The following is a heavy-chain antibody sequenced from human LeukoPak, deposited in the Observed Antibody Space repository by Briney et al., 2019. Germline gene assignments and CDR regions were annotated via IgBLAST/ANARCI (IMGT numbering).Heavy chain of an antibody. Sequence: SVKVSCKASGGTFSSYAISWVRQAPGQGLEWMGGTNPIFGTANYAQKFQGRVTITTDESTSTAYMKLSSLRSEDTAVYYCARGGHNYYYYMDVWGKGTTVTVSS. CDR1: GGTFSSYA. CDR2: TNPIFGTA. V-gene: IGHV1-69*05. J-gene: IGHJ6*03. CDR3: ARGGHNYYYYMDV.